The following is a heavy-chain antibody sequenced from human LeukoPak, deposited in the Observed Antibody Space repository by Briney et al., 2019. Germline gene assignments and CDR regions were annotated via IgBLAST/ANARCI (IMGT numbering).Heavy chain of an antibody. CDR2: MNPNSGNT. J-gene: IGHJ6*03. CDR3: ARGPNYDFWSGIDYYYYMDV. D-gene: IGHD3-3*01. CDR1: GGTFSSYA. Sequence: ASVKVSCKASGGTFSSYAINWVRQATGQGLEWMGWMNPNSGNTGYAQKFQGRVTITRNTSISTAYMELSSLRSEDTAVYYCARGPNYDFWSGIDYYYYMDVWGKGTTVTVSS. V-gene: IGHV1-8*03.